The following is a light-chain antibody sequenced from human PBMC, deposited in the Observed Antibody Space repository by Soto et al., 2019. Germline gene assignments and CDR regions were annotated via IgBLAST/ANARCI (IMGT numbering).Light chain of an antibody. V-gene: IGKV1-5*03. CDR2: KAS. CDR3: QQYGSSGT. CDR1: QSISSW. Sequence: DIQMTQSPSTLSASVGDRVTITCRASQSISSWLAWYQQKPGKAPNLLIYKASSLESGVPSRFSGSGSGTDFTLTISRLEPEDFAVYYCQQYGSSGTFGQGTKVDI. J-gene: IGKJ1*01.